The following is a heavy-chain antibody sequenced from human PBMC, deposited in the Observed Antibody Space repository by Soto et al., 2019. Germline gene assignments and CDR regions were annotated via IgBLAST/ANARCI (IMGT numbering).Heavy chain of an antibody. CDR2: IDHSGSI. V-gene: IGHV4-34*01. CDR3: ATGGGAAPGT. D-gene: IGHD6-13*01. CDR1: GGSFSGYY. Sequence: SETLSLTCAVYGGSFSGYYWSWIRQTPGKGLEWIGEIDHSGSIKYNPSLESRVSISLDTSRNQFSLKLSSVTAADSAVFYCATGGGAAPGTWGQGTLVNV. J-gene: IGHJ4*02.